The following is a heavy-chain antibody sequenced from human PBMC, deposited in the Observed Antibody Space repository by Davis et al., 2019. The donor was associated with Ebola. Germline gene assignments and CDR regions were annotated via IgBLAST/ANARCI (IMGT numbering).Heavy chain of an antibody. Sequence: MPSETLSLTCTVSGGSVSSGSYYWSWIRQPPGKGLEWIGYIYYSGSTNYNPSLKSRVTISVDTSKNQFSLKLSSVTAADTAVYYCARHAYDSSGYFSLFDYWGQGTLVTVSS. CDR2: IYYSGST. V-gene: IGHV4-61*01. CDR3: ARHAYDSSGYFSLFDY. D-gene: IGHD3-22*01. J-gene: IGHJ4*02. CDR1: GGSVSSGSYY.